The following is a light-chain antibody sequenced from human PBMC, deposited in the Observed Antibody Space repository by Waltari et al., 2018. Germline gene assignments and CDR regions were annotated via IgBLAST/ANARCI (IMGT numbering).Light chain of an antibody. CDR3: KQHYSSPLT. CDR1: QSVVHSSDSKNY. V-gene: IGKV4-1*01. Sequence: DIVMTQSPDSLAVSLGERATINCKSSQSVVHSSDSKNYLTLYQQKPGQPPKLLIYWASTRQSGVPDRLSGSGSGTDFTLTISSLQAEDVALYYCKQHYSSPLTFGGGTKVEIQ. J-gene: IGKJ4*01. CDR2: WAS.